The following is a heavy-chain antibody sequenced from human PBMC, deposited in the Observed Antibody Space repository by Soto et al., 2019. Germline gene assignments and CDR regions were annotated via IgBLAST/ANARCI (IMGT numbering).Heavy chain of an antibody. V-gene: IGHV1-69*13. D-gene: IGHD2-15*01. J-gene: IGHJ6*02. Sequence: SVKVSCKASGGTFSSYAISWVRQAPGQGLEWMGGIIPIFGTANYAQKFQGRVTITADESTSTAYMELSSLRSEDTAVYYCASVDNAYCSGGSCNRRYYYYSGIDVWGQGTTVTISS. CDR2: IIPIFGTA. CDR3: ASVDNAYCSGGSCNRRYYYYSGIDV. CDR1: GGTFSSYA.